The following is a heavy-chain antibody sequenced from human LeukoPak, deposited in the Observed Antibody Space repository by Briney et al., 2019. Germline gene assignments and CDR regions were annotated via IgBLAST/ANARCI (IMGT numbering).Heavy chain of an antibody. CDR1: GDSISSTNYY. CDR3: ARDFYSSDWFDY. V-gene: IGHV4-61*01. D-gene: IGHD6-19*01. J-gene: IGHJ4*02. CDR2: IYYSGST. Sequence: PSETLSLTCTVSGDSISSTNYYWGWIRQPPGKGLEWIGYIYYSGSTNYNPSLKSRVTISVDTSKNQFSLKLSSVTAADTAVYYCARDFYSSDWFDYWGQGTLVTVSS.